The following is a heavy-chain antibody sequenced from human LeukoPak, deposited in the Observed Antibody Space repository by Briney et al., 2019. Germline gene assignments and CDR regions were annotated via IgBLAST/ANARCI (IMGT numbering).Heavy chain of an antibody. CDR3: ARTSRYDFWSGEKYYFDY. D-gene: IGHD3-3*01. Sequence: KPSETLSLTCAVYDGSFSGYYWSWIRQPPGKGLEWIGEINHSGSTNYNPSLKSRVTISVDTSKNQFSLKLSSVTAADTAVYYCARTSRYDFWSGEKYYFDYWGQGTLVTVSS. CDR1: DGSFSGYY. CDR2: INHSGST. V-gene: IGHV4-34*01. J-gene: IGHJ4*02.